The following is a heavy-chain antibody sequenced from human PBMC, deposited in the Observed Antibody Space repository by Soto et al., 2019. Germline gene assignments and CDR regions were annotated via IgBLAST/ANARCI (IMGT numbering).Heavy chain of an antibody. J-gene: IGHJ4*02. CDR2: ISSTTNYI. Sequence: GSLILSCAASGFTVTRYSMNWVGQAPGKGLEWVASISSTTNYIYYGESLKGRLTISRDNAKNSMYLQMNTLRAEDTAVYYCARESEDLSSNLDYWGQGTLVTVSS. CDR1: GFTVTRYS. CDR3: ARESEDLSSNLDY. V-gene: IGHV3-21*06.